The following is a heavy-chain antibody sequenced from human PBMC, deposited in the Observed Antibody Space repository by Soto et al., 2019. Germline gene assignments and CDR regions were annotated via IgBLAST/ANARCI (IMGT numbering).Heavy chain of an antibody. J-gene: IGHJ5*02. CDR1: VGCISINNYY. Sequence: PAETLSLTCLVSVGCISINNYYWGWLRQPRGKGLAPTARAYYSELTYYTPSLKSRVTISVPTYNKQFSLDLYYVTDAETAVYFCSRKGALPISGSWGQGTMVTVSS. CDR2: AYYSELT. D-gene: IGHD3-3*02. CDR3: SRKGALPISGS. V-gene: IGHV4-39*01.